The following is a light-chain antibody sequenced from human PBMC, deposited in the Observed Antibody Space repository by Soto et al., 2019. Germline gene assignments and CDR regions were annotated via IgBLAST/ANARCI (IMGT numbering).Light chain of an antibody. V-gene: IGKV3-11*01. Sequence: VVLTQSPPTLSLSPGESATLSCRASQSVGSNLAWYHQKRGQAPRLLIYDATERATGISARFTGSRSGSDFTLSISSMEPDDFAVSYCQPRSDRLSFGGGTELAI. CDR3: QPRSDRLS. CDR1: QSVGSN. CDR2: DAT. J-gene: IGKJ4*01.